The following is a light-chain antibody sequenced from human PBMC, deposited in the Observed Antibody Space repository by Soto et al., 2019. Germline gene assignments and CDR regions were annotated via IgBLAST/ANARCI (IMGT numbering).Light chain of an antibody. Sequence: DIQMTQSPSSLSASVGDRVTITCQASQDISNYLNWYQQKPGKAPKLLIYDASNLETGVPSRFSGSGSGTEFTLTISSLQPDDLGAYYCQQYNNYFWAFGQGTRVEIK. CDR3: QQYNNYFWA. CDR1: QDISNY. V-gene: IGKV1-33*01. CDR2: DAS. J-gene: IGKJ1*01.